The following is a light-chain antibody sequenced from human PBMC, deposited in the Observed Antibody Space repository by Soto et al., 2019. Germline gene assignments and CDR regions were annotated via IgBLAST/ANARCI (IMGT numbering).Light chain of an antibody. Sequence: DIQMTQSPSTLSGSVGDRVTITCRASQTISSWLAWYQQKPGKAPKLLIYKASTLKSGVPSRFSGSGSGTEFTLTISSLQPDEFATYYCQHYNSYSEAFGQGTKVYLK. CDR1: QTISSW. J-gene: IGKJ1*01. CDR3: QHYNSYSEA. V-gene: IGKV1-5*03. CDR2: KAS.